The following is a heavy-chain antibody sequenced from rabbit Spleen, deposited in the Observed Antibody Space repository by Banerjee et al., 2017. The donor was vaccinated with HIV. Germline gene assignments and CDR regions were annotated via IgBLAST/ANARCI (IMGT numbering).Heavy chain of an antibody. V-gene: IGHV1S45*01. J-gene: IGHJ6*01. Sequence: QEQLVESGGGLVQPEGSLTLTCTASGFDFSGGYWICWVRQAPGKGLEWIACIYAGSSGVTYYASWAKGRFTISKTSSTTVTLQMTSLTAADTATYFCARDTSSSFSSYGMDLWGQGTLVTVS. CDR2: IYAGSSGVT. CDR1: GFDFSGGYW. D-gene: IGHD1-1*01. CDR3: ARDTSSSFSSYGMDL.